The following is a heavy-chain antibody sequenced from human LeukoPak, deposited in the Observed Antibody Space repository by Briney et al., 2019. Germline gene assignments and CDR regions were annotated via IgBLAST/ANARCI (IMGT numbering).Heavy chain of an antibody. D-gene: IGHD4-17*01. CDR2: INTDGSST. CDR1: GFTFSSYC. CDR3: ARGPGYGDYFDY. Sequence: GGSLRLSCAASGFTFSSYCMHWVRQAPGKGLVWVARINTDGSSTTYADSVKGRFTTSRDNAKNTLYLQMNSMRAEDTAVYYCARGPGYGDYFDYWGQGTLVTVSS. V-gene: IGHV3-74*01. J-gene: IGHJ4*02.